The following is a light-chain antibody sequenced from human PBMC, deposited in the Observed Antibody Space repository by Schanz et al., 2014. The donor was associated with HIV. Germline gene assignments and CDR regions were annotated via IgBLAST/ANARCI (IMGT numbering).Light chain of an antibody. CDR3: QTYDSSLSGSV. Sequence: QSVLTQPPSASGTPGQRVTISCSGSSSNIGSNAVNWYQQLPGTAPKLLIYSNDQRPSGVPDRFSGSKSGTSASLAITGLQSDDEADYYCQTYDSSLSGSVFGGGTKLTVL. CDR1: SSNIGSNA. V-gene: IGLV1-44*01. CDR2: SND. J-gene: IGLJ3*02.